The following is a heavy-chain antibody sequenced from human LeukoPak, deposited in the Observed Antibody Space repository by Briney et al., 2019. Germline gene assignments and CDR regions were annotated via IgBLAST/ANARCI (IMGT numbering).Heavy chain of an antibody. CDR1: GFTFSSYS. V-gene: IGHV3-48*04. J-gene: IGHJ6*03. Sequence: GGSLRLSCAASGFTFSSYSMNWVRQAPGKGLEWVSYISSSGSTIYYADSVKGRFTISRDNAKNSLYLQMNSLRAEDTAVYYCASEGSRAWDDYYYYMDVWGKGTTVTVSS. CDR3: ASEGSRAWDDYYYYMDV. CDR2: ISSSGSTI. D-gene: IGHD1-26*01.